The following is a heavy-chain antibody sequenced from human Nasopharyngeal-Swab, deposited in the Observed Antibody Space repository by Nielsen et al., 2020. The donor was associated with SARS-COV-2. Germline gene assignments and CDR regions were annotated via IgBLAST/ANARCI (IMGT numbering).Heavy chain of an antibody. CDR2: IYSGGST. V-gene: IGHV3-53*04. CDR3: ARALDPRRYNWFDP. Sequence: GKGLEWVSIIYSGGSTYYSDSVKGRFTISRHNSKNTLYLQMNSLRVEDTAVYYCARALDPRRYNWFDPWGQGTLVTVSS. D-gene: IGHD6-6*01. J-gene: IGHJ5*02.